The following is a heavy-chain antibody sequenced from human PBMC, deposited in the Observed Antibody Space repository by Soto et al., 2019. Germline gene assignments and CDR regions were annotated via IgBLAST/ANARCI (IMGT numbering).Heavy chain of an antibody. D-gene: IGHD6-19*01. CDR3: ARHIALATMRGLDD. CDR2: IHHSGTT. Sequence: QVQLQESGPGLVKPSETLSLTCSVSGGSISSNWWSWVRQPPGNGLEWIGEIHHSGTTNYNPSLRSRVTISVDKSKNQLSLNLHCVTAADTDFYACARHIALATMRGLDDWGQGTLLTVSS. CDR1: GGSISSNW. J-gene: IGHJ4*02. V-gene: IGHV4-4*02.